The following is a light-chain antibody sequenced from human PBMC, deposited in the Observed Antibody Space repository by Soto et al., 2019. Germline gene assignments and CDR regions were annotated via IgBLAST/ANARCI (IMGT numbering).Light chain of an antibody. CDR3: QQYNSYWGT. CDR2: DAS. Sequence: DIQMTQSPSTLSASVGDRVTITCRASQSISNWLAWYRQKQGKAPKLLIYDASSLESGVPSRFSGSGSGTEFTLTISSLQPDDFATYYCQQYNSYWGTFGQGTKVDTK. V-gene: IGKV1-5*01. CDR1: QSISNW. J-gene: IGKJ1*01.